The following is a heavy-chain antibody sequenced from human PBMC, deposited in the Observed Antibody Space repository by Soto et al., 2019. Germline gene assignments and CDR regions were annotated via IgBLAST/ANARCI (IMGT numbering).Heavy chain of an antibody. D-gene: IGHD2-15*01. V-gene: IGHV3-30*03. J-gene: IGHJ4*02. CDR3: ARDKSTLMTNFDY. CDR2: ISYDGSNK. CDR1: GFTFSSYG. Sequence: PGGSLRLSCAASGFTFSSYGMHWVRQAPGKGLEWVAVISYDGSNKYYADSVKGRFTISRDNSKNTLYLQMNSLRAEDTAVYYCARDKSTLMTNFDYWGQGTLVTVSS.